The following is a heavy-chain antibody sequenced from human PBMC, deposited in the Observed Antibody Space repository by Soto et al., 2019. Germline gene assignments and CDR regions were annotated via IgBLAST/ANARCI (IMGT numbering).Heavy chain of an antibody. CDR3: AADGGGPGYYYYGMDV. CDR2: IVVGSGNT. D-gene: IGHD2-15*01. Sequence: GASVKVSCKASGFTFTSSAVQWVRQARGQRLEWIGWIVVGSGNTNYAQKFQERVTITRDMSTSTAYMELSSLRSEDTAVYYCAADGGGPGYYYYGMDVWGQGTTVTVSS. J-gene: IGHJ6*02. CDR1: GFTFTSSA. V-gene: IGHV1-58*01.